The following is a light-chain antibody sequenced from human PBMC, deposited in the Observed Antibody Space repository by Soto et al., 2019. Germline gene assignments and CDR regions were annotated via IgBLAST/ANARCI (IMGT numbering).Light chain of an antibody. J-gene: IGLJ1*01. CDR2: DVS. CDR1: SSGVGGYNY. CDR3: SSYTSSSTQDV. V-gene: IGLV2-14*01. Sequence: QSVLTQPASVSGSPGQSITISCTGTSSGVGGYNYVSWYQQHPGKAPKLMIYDVSNRPSGVSNRFSGSKSGNTASLTISGLQAEDEADYYCSSYTSSSTQDVFGTGTKVTVL.